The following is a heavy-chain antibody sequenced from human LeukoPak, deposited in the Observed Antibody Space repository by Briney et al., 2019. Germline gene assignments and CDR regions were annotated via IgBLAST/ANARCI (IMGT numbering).Heavy chain of an antibody. Sequence: GGSLRLSCAASGFTFSSYSMNWVRQAPGKGLEWVSSISSSSSYIYYADPVKGRFTISRDNAKNSLCLQMNSLRAEDTAVYYCARDLKSGGSWGQGTLVTVSS. V-gene: IGHV3-21*01. CDR3: ARDLKSGGS. D-gene: IGHD6-25*01. CDR1: GFTFSSYS. J-gene: IGHJ5*02. CDR2: ISSSSSYI.